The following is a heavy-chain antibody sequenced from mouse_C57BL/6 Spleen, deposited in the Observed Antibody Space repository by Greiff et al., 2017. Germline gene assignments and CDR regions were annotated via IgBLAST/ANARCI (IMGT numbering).Heavy chain of an antibody. J-gene: IGHJ2*01. Sequence: VQLQQPGAELVRPGSSVKLSCKASGYTFTSYWMHWVKQRPIQGLEWIGNIDPSDSETHYNQKFKDKATLTVDKSSSTAYMQLSSLRSEDSAVYYCARSGFTTVVDYWGQGTTLTVSS. CDR3: ARSGFTTVVDY. D-gene: IGHD1-1*01. CDR2: IDPSDSET. CDR1: GYTFTSYW. V-gene: IGHV1-52*01.